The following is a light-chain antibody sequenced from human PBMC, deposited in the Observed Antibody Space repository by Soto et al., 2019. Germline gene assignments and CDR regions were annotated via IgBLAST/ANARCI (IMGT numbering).Light chain of an antibody. V-gene: IGKV3-11*01. CDR3: QQYNSYWT. J-gene: IGKJ1*01. CDR2: DAS. CDR1: QSVSSY. Sequence: EIVLTQSPATLSLSPGERATLSCRASQSVSSYLAWYQQKPGQAPRLLIYDASSRATGIPARFSGSGSGTDVTLTISSLEPEDFATYDCQQYNSYWTFGQGTKVEIK.